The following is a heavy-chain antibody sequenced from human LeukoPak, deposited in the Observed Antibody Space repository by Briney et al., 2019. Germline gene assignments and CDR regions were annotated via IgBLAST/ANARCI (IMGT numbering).Heavy chain of an antibody. J-gene: IGHJ3*02. V-gene: IGHV3-23*01. CDR2: ISGSGGST. CDR3: ARAGRMVGNAFDI. CDR1: GFTFSSYA. D-gene: IGHD1-26*01. Sequence: GGSLRLSCAASGFTFSSYAMSWVRQAPGKGLEWVSAISGSGGSTYYADSVKGRFTISRDNAKNSLYLQMNSLRAEDTAVYYCARAGRMVGNAFDIWGQGTMVTVSS.